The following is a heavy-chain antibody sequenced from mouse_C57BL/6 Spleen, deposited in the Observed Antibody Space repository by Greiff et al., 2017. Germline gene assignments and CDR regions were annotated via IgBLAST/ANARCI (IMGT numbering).Heavy chain of an antibody. CDR2: IYPGSGST. V-gene: IGHV1-55*01. J-gene: IGHJ1*03. CDR1: GYTFTSYW. D-gene: IGHD2-2*01. Sequence: QVQLQQPGAELVKPGASVKMSCKASGYTFTSYWITWVKQRPGQGLEWIGDIYPGSGSTNYNEKFKSKATLTVDTSSSTAYMQLSSLTSEDSAVYYGSTRGYDEKVLYWYFDVWGTGTTVTVSS. CDR3: STRGYDEKVLYWYFDV.